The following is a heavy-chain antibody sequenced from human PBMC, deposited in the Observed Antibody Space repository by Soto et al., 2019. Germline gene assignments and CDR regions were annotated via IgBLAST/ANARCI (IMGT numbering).Heavy chain of an antibody. CDR3: AGTYYDILTGYSPGDY. Sequence: QLQLQESGSGLVKPSQTLSLTCAVSGGSISSGGYSWSWIRQPPGKGLEWIGYIYHSGSTYYNPSLKSRVTISVDRSKNQFSLKLSSVTAADTAVYYCAGTYYDILTGYSPGDYWGQGTLVTVSS. D-gene: IGHD3-9*01. J-gene: IGHJ4*02. CDR1: GGSISSGGYS. CDR2: IYHSGST. V-gene: IGHV4-30-2*01.